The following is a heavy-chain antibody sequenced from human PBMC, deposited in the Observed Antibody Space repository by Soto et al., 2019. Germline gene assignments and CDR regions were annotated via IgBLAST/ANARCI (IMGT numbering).Heavy chain of an antibody. CDR3: ARTTYDYIWGSYRQYNWFDP. CDR2: IFSNDEK. J-gene: IGHJ5*02. CDR1: GFPLSNARMG. Sequence: QVILKESGPVLVKPTETLTLTCTALGFPLSNARMGVRWIRHPPGKALGWLAPIFSNDEKSYSTSLKSRLTISKETSKSQVVLTMTNMDPVDTATYYCARTTYDYIWGSYRQYNWFDPWGQGTLVTVSS. D-gene: IGHD3-16*02. V-gene: IGHV2-26*01.